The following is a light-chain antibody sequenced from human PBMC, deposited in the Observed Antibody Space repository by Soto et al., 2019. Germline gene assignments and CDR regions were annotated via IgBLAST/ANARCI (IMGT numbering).Light chain of an antibody. CDR3: CSYAGRYTYV. J-gene: IGLJ1*01. Sequence: QSVLTQPRSVSGSPGQSVSISCTGTSSDVGGYTYVSWYQQHPSKAPKVMIYDVSKRPSGVPDRFSGSKSGNTASLTISGLQSEDEADYYCCSYAGRYTYVFGTGTKVTAL. V-gene: IGLV2-11*01. CDR2: DVS. CDR1: SSDVGGYTY.